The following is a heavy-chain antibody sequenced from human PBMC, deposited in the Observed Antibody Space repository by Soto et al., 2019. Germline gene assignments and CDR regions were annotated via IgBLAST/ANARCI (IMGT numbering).Heavy chain of an antibody. CDR2: IFPGDSDT. Sequence: GESLKISCRGSGYSFSRCWICCVRQMRGKGLEYMGIIFPGDSDTKYSPCLQGQGTISADKAISRVYLRRSSLRASDTPTYECGRRSHYNASWTGYQKGCLDPWGQGTLVTVSS. J-gene: IGHJ5*02. CDR1: GYSFSRCW. CDR3: GRRSHYNASWTGYQKGCLDP. V-gene: IGHV5-51*01. D-gene: IGHD3-3*01.